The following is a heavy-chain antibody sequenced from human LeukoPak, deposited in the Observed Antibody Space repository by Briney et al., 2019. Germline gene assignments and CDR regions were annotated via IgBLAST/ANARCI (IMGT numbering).Heavy chain of an antibody. CDR3: ARGEPVGYCSGASCYLRKGH. D-gene: IGHD2-15*01. V-gene: IGHV1-69*13. CDR1: GGTFSTYA. CDR2: IIPIYAAT. Sequence: SVTVSCKTSGGTFSTYAVSWVRQAPGQGLEWTGGIIPIYAATHYAQKFQGRVTINADESTSTVYMELSSLRSEDTAVYYCARGEPVGYCSGASCYLRKGHWGQGTLVTVSS. J-gene: IGHJ4*02.